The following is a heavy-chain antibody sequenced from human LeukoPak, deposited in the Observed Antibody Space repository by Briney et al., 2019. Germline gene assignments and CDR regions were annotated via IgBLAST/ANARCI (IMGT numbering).Heavy chain of an antibody. Sequence: GASVKVSCKASGYTFTGYYMHWVRQAPGQGLEWMGWINPNSGGTNYAQKFQGRVTMTRDTSISTAYMELSRLRSDDTAVYYCARVILRYFDWSFDTFDIWGQGTMVTVSS. CDR1: GYTFTGYY. J-gene: IGHJ3*02. V-gene: IGHV1-2*02. CDR2: INPNSGGT. CDR3: ARVILRYFDWSFDTFDI. D-gene: IGHD3-9*01.